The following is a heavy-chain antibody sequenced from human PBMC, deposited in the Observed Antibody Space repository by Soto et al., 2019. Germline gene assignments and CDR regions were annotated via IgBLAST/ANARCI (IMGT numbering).Heavy chain of an antibody. CDR1: GFTFSGSA. D-gene: IGHD3-3*01. CDR2: IRSKANSYAT. V-gene: IGHV3-73*02. Sequence: EVQLVESGGGLVQPGGSLKLSCAASGFTFSGSAMHWVRQASGKGLEWVGRIRSKANSYATAYAVSLKGRFTISRDDSRNTAFLQMNSLKTEVTAVYYCARGVYDFWSGDPKGLDYWGQGTVVTVSS. J-gene: IGHJ4*02. CDR3: ARGVYDFWSGDPKGLDY.